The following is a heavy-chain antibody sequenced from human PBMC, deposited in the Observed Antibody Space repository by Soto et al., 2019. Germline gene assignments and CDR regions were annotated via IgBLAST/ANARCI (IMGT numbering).Heavy chain of an antibody. D-gene: IGHD2-15*01. Sequence: QVQLQESGPGLVKPSGTLSVTCAVSGVSISTDNWRSWVRQPPGKGLEWMGEIYHTGGTFYNPSLKSRVTVSLDKSNNQFSLRLTSVTAADTAVYYCAKNTCYGGTCDTAFRIWGQGTTVTVSP. J-gene: IGHJ3*02. CDR1: GVSISTDNW. CDR2: IYHTGGT. CDR3: AKNTCYGGTCDTAFRI. V-gene: IGHV4-4*02.